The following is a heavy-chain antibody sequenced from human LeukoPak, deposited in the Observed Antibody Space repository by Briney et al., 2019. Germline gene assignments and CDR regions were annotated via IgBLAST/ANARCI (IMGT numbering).Heavy chain of an antibody. Sequence: GGSLRLSCAASGFTFSTYAMHWVRQAPGKGLGWVALISYDGSNKYYADSVKGRFTISRDNSNNTLNLQMNSLRAEDTAVYYCARELGIFSAYDGVDYWGQGTLVTVSS. V-gene: IGHV3-30-3*01. CDR2: ISYDGSNK. CDR1: GFTFSTYA. D-gene: IGHD5-12*01. J-gene: IGHJ4*02. CDR3: ARELGIFSAYDGVDY.